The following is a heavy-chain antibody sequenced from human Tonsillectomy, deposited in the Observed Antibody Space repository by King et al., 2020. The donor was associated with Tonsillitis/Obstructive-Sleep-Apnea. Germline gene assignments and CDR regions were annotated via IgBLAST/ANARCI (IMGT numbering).Heavy chain of an antibody. J-gene: IGHJ4*02. CDR1: GFTFSSYT. D-gene: IGHD2-21*01. CDR2: ISSGSSYI. Sequence: VQLVESGGGLVKPGGSLRLSCAPSGFTFSSYTMNWVRQAPGKGLEWVSSISSGSSYIYYAGSVKGRFTISRDNAKNSLYLQMNSLRAEDTAVYYCARDINGCGGDFCAFDYWGQGTLVTVSS. V-gene: IGHV3-21*06. CDR3: ARDINGCGGDFCAFDY.